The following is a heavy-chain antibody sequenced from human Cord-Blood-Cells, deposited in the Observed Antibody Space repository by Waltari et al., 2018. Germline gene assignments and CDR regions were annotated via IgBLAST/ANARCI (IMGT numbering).Heavy chain of an antibody. CDR2: INHSGST. V-gene: IGHV4-34*01. CDR3: ARGHTMVRGVKGSNWFDP. D-gene: IGHD3-10*01. CDR1: GGSFIGYY. Sequence: QVQLQQWGAGLLKPSETLSLTCAVYGGSFIGYYWSWIRHPPGKGLEWIGEINHSGSTNYNPSLKSRVTISVDTSKNQFSLKLSSVTAADTAVYYCARGHTMVRGVKGSNWFDPWGQGTLVTVSS. J-gene: IGHJ5*02.